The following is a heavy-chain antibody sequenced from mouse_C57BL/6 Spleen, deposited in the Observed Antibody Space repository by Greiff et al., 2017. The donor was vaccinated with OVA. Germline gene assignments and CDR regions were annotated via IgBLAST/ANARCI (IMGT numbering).Heavy chain of an antibody. CDR3: ARGYYDYDGFAY. D-gene: IGHD2-4*01. CDR2: ISYSGST. J-gene: IGHJ3*01. Sequence: EVQLQESGPGMVKPSQSLSLTCTVTGYSITSGYDWHWIRHFPGNKLEWMGYISYSGSTNYNPSLKSRISITHDTSKNHFFLKLNSVTTEDTATYYCARGYYDYDGFAYWGQGTLVTVSA. V-gene: IGHV3-1*01. CDR1: GYSITSGYD.